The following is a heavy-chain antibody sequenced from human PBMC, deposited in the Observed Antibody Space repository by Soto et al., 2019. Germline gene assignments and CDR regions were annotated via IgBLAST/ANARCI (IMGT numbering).Heavy chain of an antibody. CDR1: GYTFTHYG. V-gene: IGHV1-18*01. D-gene: IGHD6-6*01. J-gene: IGHJ4*02. Sequence: ASVKVSCKASGYTFTHYGISWVRQAPGHGLEWMGWRSGYSGDTNYAQQFQGRGTMTTDTSTNIAYMELMSLRPDDTAMYYCARVVEYSSSSAEDYFDFWGQGTLVTVSS. CDR3: ARVVEYSSSSAEDYFDF. CDR2: RSGYSGDT.